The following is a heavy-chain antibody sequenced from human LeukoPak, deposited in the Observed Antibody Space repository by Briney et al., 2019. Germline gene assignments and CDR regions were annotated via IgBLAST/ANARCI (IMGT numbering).Heavy chain of an antibody. J-gene: IGHJ4*02. CDR1: AGSINNYY. CDR3: AREYDY. Sequence: SETLSLTCTVSAGSINNYYWSWIRQPPGKGLEWIGYIYYSGSTNYNPSLKSRVTISVDTSKKQVSLNLSSVTAADTAVYYCAREYDYWGQGTLVTVSS. CDR2: IYYSGST. V-gene: IGHV4-59*01.